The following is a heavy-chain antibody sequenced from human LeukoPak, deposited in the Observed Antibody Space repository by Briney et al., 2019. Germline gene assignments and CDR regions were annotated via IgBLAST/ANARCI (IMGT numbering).Heavy chain of an antibody. J-gene: IGHJ4*02. CDR1: GYTFTSYY. CDR3: ARAYKGYCSSTSCYGFDY. Sequence: ASVKVSCKASGYTFTSYYMHTVRQAPGQGLERMGIINPSGSSTSYAQKFQGRVTMTRDTSTSTVYMELSRLRSEDTAVYYCARAYKGYCSSTSCYGFDYWGQGTLVTVSS. V-gene: IGHV1-46*01. D-gene: IGHD2-2*01. CDR2: INPSGSST.